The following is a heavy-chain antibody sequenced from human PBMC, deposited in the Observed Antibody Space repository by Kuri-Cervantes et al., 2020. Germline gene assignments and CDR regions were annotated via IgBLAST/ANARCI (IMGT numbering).Heavy chain of an antibody. CDR3: ARDESYYDSSGYYPYWYFDL. Sequence: GESLKISCAASGFTFSSYSMNWVRQAPGKGLEWVSYISSSSSTIYYADSVKGRFTISRDSAKNSLYLQMNSLRAEDTAVYYCARDESYYDSSGYYPYWYFDLWGRGTLVTVSS. J-gene: IGHJ2*01. CDR1: GFTFSSYS. V-gene: IGHV3-48*01. CDR2: ISSSSSTI. D-gene: IGHD3-22*01.